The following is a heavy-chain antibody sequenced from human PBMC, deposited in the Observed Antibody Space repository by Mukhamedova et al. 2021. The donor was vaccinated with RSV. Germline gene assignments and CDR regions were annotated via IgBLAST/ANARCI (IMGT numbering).Heavy chain of an antibody. V-gene: IGHV3-30*04. J-gene: IGHJ4*02. CDR3: ARTWNPGDYVFGY. D-gene: IGHD4-17*01. CDR2: ISYDGSNK. Sequence: AMHWVRQAPGKGLEWVAVISYDGSNKYYADSVKGRFTIPRDNSKNTLYLQMNSLRAEDTAVYYCARTWNPGDYVFGYWGQGTLVT. CDR1: A.